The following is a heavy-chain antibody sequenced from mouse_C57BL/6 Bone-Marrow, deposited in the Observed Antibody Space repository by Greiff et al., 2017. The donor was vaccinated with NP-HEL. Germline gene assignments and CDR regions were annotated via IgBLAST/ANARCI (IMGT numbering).Heavy chain of an antibody. Sequence: QVQLQQSGPGLVAPSQSLSITCTVSGFSLTSYGVHWVRQPPGKGLEWLVVIWSDGSTTYNSALKSRLSISKDNSKSQVFLKMNSLQTDDTAMYYCARHEAYGSRDGFAYWGQGTLVTVSA. CDR1: GFSLTSYG. D-gene: IGHD1-1*01. CDR2: IWSDGST. V-gene: IGHV2-6-1*01. J-gene: IGHJ3*01. CDR3: ARHEAYGSRDGFAY.